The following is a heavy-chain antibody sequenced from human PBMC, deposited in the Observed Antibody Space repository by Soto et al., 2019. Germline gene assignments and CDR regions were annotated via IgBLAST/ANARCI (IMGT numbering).Heavy chain of an antibody. J-gene: IGHJ3*02. CDR3: ARDRDSYGHPDAFDI. CDR2: IIPIFGTA. V-gene: IGHV1-69*06. CDR1: GGTFSSYA. D-gene: IGHD5-18*01. Sequence: QVQLVQSGAEVKKPGSSVKVSCKASGGTFSSYAISWVRQAPGQGLEWMGGIIPIFGTANYAKKFQGRVTITADKSTSTANMELSSLRSEDTAVYYCARDRDSYGHPDAFDIWGQGTMVTVSS.